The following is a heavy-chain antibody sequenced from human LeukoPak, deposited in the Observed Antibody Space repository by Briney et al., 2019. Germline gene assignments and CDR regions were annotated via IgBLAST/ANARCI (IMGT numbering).Heavy chain of an antibody. D-gene: IGHD2-2*01. CDR2: IYYSGST. CDR1: GGSISSSSYY. J-gene: IGHJ5*02. V-gene: IGHV4-39*01. CDR3: ARHRSKYQLPLVWFDP. Sequence: SETLSRTCTVSGGSISSSSYYWGWIRQPPGKGLEWIGGIYYSGSTYYNPSLKSRVTISVHTSKNQFSLKLSSVTAADTAVYYCARHRSKYQLPLVWFDPWGQGTLVTVSS.